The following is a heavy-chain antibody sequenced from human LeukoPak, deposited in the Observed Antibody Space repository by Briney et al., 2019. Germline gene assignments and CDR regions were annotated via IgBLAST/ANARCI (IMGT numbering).Heavy chain of an antibody. D-gene: IGHD6-13*01. V-gene: IGHV3-30*02. J-gene: IGHJ4*02. CDR1: GFTFSSYG. Sequence: GGSLRLSCAASGFTFSSYGMHWVRQAPGKGLEWVAFIRYDGSNKYYADSVKGRFTISRDNSKNTLYLQMNSLRAEDTAVYYCARGAAAGTSFDYWGQGTLVTVSS. CDR3: ARGAAAGTSFDY. CDR2: IRYDGSNK.